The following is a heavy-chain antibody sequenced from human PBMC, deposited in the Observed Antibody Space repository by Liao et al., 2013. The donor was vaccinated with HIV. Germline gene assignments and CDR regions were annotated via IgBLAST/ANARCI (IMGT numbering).Heavy chain of an antibody. Sequence: QVQLQESGPGLVKPSETLSLTCTVSGGSISNFYWSWIRQAPGKGLEWIGFVSNSGSTKYNPSLKSRVTILVDTSRNQFSLKLRSVTAADTAVYYCARDIPGYSSNWYGGWFDPWGQGILVTVSS. V-gene: IGHV4-59*01. CDR3: ARDIPGYSSNWYGGWFDP. CDR1: GGSISNFY. J-gene: IGHJ5*02. CDR2: VSNSGST. D-gene: IGHD6-13*01.